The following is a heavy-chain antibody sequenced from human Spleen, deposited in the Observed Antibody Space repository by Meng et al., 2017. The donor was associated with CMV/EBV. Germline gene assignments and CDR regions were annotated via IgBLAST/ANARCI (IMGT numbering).Heavy chain of an antibody. Sequence: IQWGRQDPGQGLEWMGWINPNNDDTGYAQKFQGRVTMSRDTSISTAYMELHRLRSDDTAVYYCARLERGRYDILTGHKGHWFDPWGQGTLVTVSS. J-gene: IGHJ5*02. V-gene: IGHV1-2*02. CDR2: INPNNDDT. D-gene: IGHD3-9*01. CDR3: ARLERGRYDILTGHKGHWFDP.